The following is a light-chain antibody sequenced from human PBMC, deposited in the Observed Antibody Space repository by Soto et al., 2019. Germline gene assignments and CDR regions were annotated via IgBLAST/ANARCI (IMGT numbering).Light chain of an antibody. V-gene: IGLV6-57*04. J-gene: IGLJ2*01. CDR3: QSYDSSVI. CDR2: EDK. Sequence: NFMLTQPHFVSESPGKTVTISCTRSSGSIADNYVQWYQQRPGSAPTIVIYEDKRRPSGVPDRFSGSIDSSSNSASLTISRLKTEDEADYYCQSYDSSVIFGGGTKLTVL. CDR1: SGSIADNY.